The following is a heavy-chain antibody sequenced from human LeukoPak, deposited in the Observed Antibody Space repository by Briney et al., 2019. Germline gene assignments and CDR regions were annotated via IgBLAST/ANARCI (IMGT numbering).Heavy chain of an antibody. CDR3: ARCVDYDYVWGSYRLEYYFDY. V-gene: IGHV4-39*01. J-gene: IGHJ4*02. CDR2: IYYSGST. CDR1: GGSISSSSYY. D-gene: IGHD3-16*02. Sequence: SETLSLTCTVSGGSISSSSYYWGWIRQPPRKGLEWIGSIYYSGSTYYNPSLKSRVTISVDTSKIQFSLKLSSVTAADTAVYYCARCVDYDYVWGSYRLEYYFDYWGQGTLVTVSS.